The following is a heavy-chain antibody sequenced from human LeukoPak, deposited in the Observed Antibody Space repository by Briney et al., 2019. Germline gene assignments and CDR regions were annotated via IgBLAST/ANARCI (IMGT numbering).Heavy chain of an antibody. CDR1: GYTFTGYY. CDR2: INPNSGGT. J-gene: IGHJ4*02. Sequence: DSVKVSCKASGYTFTGYYMHWVRQAPGQGLEWMGWINPNSGGTNYAQKFQGRVTMTRDTSISTAYMELSRLRSDDTAVYYCARLRFLEYTLDYWGQGTLVTVSS. D-gene: IGHD3-3*01. CDR3: ARLRFLEYTLDY. V-gene: IGHV1-2*02.